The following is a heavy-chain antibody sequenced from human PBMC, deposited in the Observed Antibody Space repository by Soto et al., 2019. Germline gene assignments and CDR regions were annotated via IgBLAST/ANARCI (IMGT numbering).Heavy chain of an antibody. CDR2: IWHDASHE. Sequence: QVQLVESGGGVVQPGTSLTLSCAASGFDFSNFVMHWVRQAPGXGLECVEVIWHDASHEYYGDSVQGRFTISRDNSKHLLYLXMNXLXXXXXXXXXXXXXXXXXXXXYYYYGMDVWGHGTTVTVSS. V-gene: IGHV3-33*01. CDR3: XXXXXXXXXXYYYYGMDV. J-gene: IGHJ6*02. CDR1: GFDFSNFV.